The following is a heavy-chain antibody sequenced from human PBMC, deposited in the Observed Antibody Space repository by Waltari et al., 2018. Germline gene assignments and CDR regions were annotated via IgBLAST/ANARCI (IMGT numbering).Heavy chain of an antibody. CDR2: SNPSGGRT. CDR3: ARADYGSGTYFNPPYFDY. Sequence: QVQLVQSGAEVKKPGASVKVSCKASGDSVPSPSLHGARHAPGQGLQWMGISNPSGGRTSSAQKFQGRITLTSDTSTSTVYMELSSLRSDDTAVYYCARADYGSGTYFNPPYFDYWGQGTLVTVSS. D-gene: IGHD3-10*01. J-gene: IGHJ4*02. CDR1: GDSVPSPS. V-gene: IGHV1-46*01.